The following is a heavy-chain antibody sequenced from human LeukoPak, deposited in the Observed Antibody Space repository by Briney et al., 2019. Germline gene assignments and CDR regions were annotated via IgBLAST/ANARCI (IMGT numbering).Heavy chain of an antibody. J-gene: IGHJ4*02. V-gene: IGHV3-23*01. CDR3: AKASPHGGETY. Sequence: GGSLRLSCAASGFTFSTYAMSWVRRAPEKGLEWVSSISGSSTGWITYYADSVKGRFTISRDNSKNTLYLQMNSLRAEDTAVYYCAKASPHGGETYWGQGTLVTVSS. D-gene: IGHD5-24*01. CDR2: ISGSSTGWIT. CDR1: GFTFSTYA.